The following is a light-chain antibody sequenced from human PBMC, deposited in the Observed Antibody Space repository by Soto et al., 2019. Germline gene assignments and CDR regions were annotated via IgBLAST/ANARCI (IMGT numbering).Light chain of an antibody. V-gene: IGKV3-15*01. CDR2: GAS. CDR3: HQFNNWPLT. Sequence: EIVMTQSPATLSVSPGERATLSCRASQSVSNNLVWYQQKAGQAPRLLIYGASTRATGIPARFSGSGSGTEFTLTISSLQSEDFAVYYYHQFNNWPLTFGGGTKVEIK. J-gene: IGKJ4*01. CDR1: QSVSNN.